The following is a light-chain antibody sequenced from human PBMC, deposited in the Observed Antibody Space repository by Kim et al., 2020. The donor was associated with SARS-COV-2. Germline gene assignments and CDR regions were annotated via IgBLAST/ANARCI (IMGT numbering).Light chain of an antibody. CDR3: QAWSTGIRV. CDR2: PNSDDSH. CDR1: SGHTIYA. V-gene: IGLV4-69*01. J-gene: IGLJ3*02. Sequence: QLVLTQSPSASASLGASVKLSRTLSSGHTIYAIAWHRQQPEKGPRFLINPNSDDSHSKGDGILDRFSGSSSGAERFLTLSSLQSEDVAYCYYQAWSTGIRVFGGGTQLTVL.